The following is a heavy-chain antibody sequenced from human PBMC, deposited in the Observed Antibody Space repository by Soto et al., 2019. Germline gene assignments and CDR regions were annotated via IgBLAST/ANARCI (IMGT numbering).Heavy chain of an antibody. CDR1: GFNVSHNY. CDR2: MLSGGRT. CDR3: ARDPGHGLDV. Sequence: EVQLVESGGGLIQPGGSLRISCAASGFNVSHNYMSWVRQPPGKGLEWVAIMLSGGRTYYADSVKGRFTISRDNSKNTLYFQMHRLRAEDTAVYYCARDPGHGLDVWGQGTTVIVSS. J-gene: IGHJ6*02. V-gene: IGHV3-53*01. D-gene: IGHD1-1*01.